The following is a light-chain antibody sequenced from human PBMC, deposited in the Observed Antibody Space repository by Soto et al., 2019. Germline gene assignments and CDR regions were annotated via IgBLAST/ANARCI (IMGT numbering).Light chain of an antibody. CDR1: QSVSSY. J-gene: IGKJ5*01. V-gene: IGKV3-11*01. Sequence: EIVLTQSPATLSLSPGERATLSCRASQSVSSYLAWYQQKPGQAPRLLIYDASNRATGIPARFSGSGSGSDFTLTIRSLEPEDCAVYYCQQRSNWPITFGQGTRLEIK. CDR2: DAS. CDR3: QQRSNWPIT.